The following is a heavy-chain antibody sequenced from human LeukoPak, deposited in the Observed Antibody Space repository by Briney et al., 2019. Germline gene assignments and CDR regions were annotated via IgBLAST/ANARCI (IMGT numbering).Heavy chain of an antibody. CDR1: GGSISSYY. V-gene: IGHV4-4*09. CDR3: ARFSPRAMGNYLDF. CDR2: IYPRGST. Sequence: ASETLSLTCTVSGGSISSYYWSWIRQPPWKGLEWIGYIYPRGSTYYNPSLKSRVILSLDKSANQFSLNLSSVTAADTAVYYCARFSPRAMGNYLDFWGQGTLVTVSS. J-gene: IGHJ4*02. D-gene: IGHD7-27*01.